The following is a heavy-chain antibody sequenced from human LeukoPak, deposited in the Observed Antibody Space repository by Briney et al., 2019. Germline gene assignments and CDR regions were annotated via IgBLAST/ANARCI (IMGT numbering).Heavy chain of an antibody. Sequence: SETLSLTCTVAGGPSFSYYWSWIRQTAGKGLELIGRLYPGVGTDYNPSLKSRVTMSVDTSKKQFALKLSAVTAADTAVYYCARLKFYDSTGYSPGHYMDVWGKGTTVTVSS. CDR3: ARLKFYDSTGYSPGHYMDV. D-gene: IGHD3-22*01. J-gene: IGHJ6*03. CDR1: GGPSFSYY. CDR2: LYPGVGT. V-gene: IGHV4-4*07.